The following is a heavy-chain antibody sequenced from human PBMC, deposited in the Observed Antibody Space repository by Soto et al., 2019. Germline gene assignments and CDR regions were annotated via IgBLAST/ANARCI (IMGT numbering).Heavy chain of an antibody. Sequence: SETLSLTCTVSGGSLSSYYWSWIRQPPGKGLEWIGYIYYSGSTNYNPSLKSRVTISVDTSKNQSSLNLSSVTAADTAVYYCAEGAAAAGRWGQGTLVTVSS. CDR3: AEGAAAAGR. D-gene: IGHD6-13*01. CDR1: GGSLSSYY. CDR2: IYYSGST. V-gene: IGHV4-59*01. J-gene: IGHJ4*02.